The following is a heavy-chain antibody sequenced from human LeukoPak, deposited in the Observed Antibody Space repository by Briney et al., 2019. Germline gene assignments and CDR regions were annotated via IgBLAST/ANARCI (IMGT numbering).Heavy chain of an antibody. D-gene: IGHD3-10*01. CDR2: INHSGST. V-gene: IGHV4-34*01. J-gene: IGHJ6*03. Sequence: SETLSLTCAVYGGSFSGYYWSWIRQPPGKGLEWIGEINHSGSTNYNPSLKSRVTISVDTSKNQFSLKLSSVTAADTAVYYCARGSGSYLYYYYYYMDVWGKGTTVTISS. CDR3: ARGSGSYLYYYYYYMDV. CDR1: GGSFSGYY.